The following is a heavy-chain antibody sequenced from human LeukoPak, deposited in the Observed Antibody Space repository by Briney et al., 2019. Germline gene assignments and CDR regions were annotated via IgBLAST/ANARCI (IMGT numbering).Heavy chain of an antibody. J-gene: IGHJ4*02. V-gene: IGHV4-34*01. Sequence: SETLSLTCAVYGGSFSGYYWSWIRQPPGKGLEWIGEINHSGSTNYNPSLKSQVSISIDTSKNQFSLKLTSVTAADTSVYYCARQTGSGLFILPGGQGTLVTVSS. CDR3: ARQTGSGLFILP. D-gene: IGHD3/OR15-3a*01. CDR2: INHSGST. CDR1: GGSFSGYY.